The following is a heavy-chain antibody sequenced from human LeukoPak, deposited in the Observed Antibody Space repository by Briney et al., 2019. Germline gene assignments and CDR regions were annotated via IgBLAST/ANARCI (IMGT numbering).Heavy chain of an antibody. CDR3: AGMGSSGSPGYYFGY. V-gene: IGHV4-59*08. D-gene: IGHD6-19*01. CDR2: IYFSGST. J-gene: IGHJ4*02. CDR1: GGSFSGYY. Sequence: SETLSLTCAVYGGSFSGYYWSWIRQPPGKGLEWIGYIYFSGSTFYNPSLKSRLSISLDTSKNQFSLKLNSVTAADTAVYFCAGMGSSGSPGYYFGYWGQGTPVTVSS.